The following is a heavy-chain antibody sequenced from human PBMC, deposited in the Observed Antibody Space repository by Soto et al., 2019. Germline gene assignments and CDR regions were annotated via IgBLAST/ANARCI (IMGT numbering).Heavy chain of an antibody. J-gene: IGHJ4*02. CDR1: VGSVSIGSYY. CDR2: IYYSGST. V-gene: IGHV4-61*01. D-gene: IGHD2-15*01. CDR3: ARAGTVVTFDY. Sequence: VQLQESGPGLVKPSGTLSLTAPSSVGSVSIGSYYWSWIRQPPGKGLEWIGYIYYSGSTNYNPSLKSRVTISVDTSKNQFSLKLSSVTAADTAVYYCARAGTVVTFDYWGQGTLVTVSS.